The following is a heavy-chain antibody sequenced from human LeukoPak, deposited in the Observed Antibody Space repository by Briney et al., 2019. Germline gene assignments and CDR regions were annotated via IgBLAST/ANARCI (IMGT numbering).Heavy chain of an antibody. CDR2: FNPSGGGT. CDR1: GYTFTSYY. J-gene: IGHJ4*02. CDR3: ARGRFVLDYYRFDY. D-gene: IGHD3-22*01. Sequence: ASVKVSCKASGYTFTSYYMHWVRQAPGQGLEWMGMFNPSGGGTTYAQKFQGRVTMTRDTSTSTVYMEPSSLRSEDTAVYYCARGRFVLDYYRFDYWGQRTLVTVSS. V-gene: IGHV1-46*01.